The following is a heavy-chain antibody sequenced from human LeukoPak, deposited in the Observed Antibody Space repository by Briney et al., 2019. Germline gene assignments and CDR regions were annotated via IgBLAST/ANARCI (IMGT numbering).Heavy chain of an antibody. Sequence: SGTLSLTCTVSGGSISSYYWSWIRQPPGKGLEWIEHIFYSGSTNYNPSLKSRVTISVDTSKNQFSLKLSSVTAADTAVYYCARASPYYYGSGDSRFDYWGQGTLVTVPS. CDR2: IFYSGST. CDR3: ARASPYYYGSGDSRFDY. J-gene: IGHJ4*02. V-gene: IGHV4-59*01. CDR1: GGSISSYY. D-gene: IGHD3-10*01.